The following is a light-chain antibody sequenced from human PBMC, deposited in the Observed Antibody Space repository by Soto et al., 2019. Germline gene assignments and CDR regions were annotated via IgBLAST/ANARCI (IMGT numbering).Light chain of an antibody. CDR1: QSIGNL. J-gene: IGKJ4*02. CDR2: KAS. V-gene: IGKV1-5*03. CDR3: QHYNTYSP. Sequence: DIQMTQSPSTLSASVGDRVIITCRASQSIGNLLAWYQQKPGKAPNLLIYKASTLESGVPSRFSGSGSGTEFTLTISSQQPDDFATYYCQHYNTYSPFGGGTKVEIK.